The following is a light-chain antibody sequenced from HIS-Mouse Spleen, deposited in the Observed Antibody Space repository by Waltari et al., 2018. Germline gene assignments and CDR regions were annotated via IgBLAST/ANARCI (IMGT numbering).Light chain of an antibody. CDR1: ALPKKY. CDR3: YSTDSSGNHRV. J-gene: IGLJ2*01. Sequence: SYELTQPPSVSVSPGQTARITCSGDALPKKYAYWYQQKSGQAPVLVIYEDSKRPSGTPESFSGSSSGTMATLTISVPQVEDEADYYCYSTDSSGNHRVYGGGTKLTVL. V-gene: IGLV3-10*01. CDR2: EDS.